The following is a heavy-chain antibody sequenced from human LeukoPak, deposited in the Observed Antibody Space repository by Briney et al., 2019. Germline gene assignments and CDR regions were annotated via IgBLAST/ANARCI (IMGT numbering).Heavy chain of an antibody. CDR1: GFTVSSNY. Sequence: PGGSLRLSCAASGFTVSSNYMSWVRQAPGKGPEWVSVIYSGGSTYYADSVKGRFTISRDNSKNTLYLQMNSLRAEDTAVYYCACAYYGILTGYSSYYYYYGMDVWGQGTTVTVSS. D-gene: IGHD3-9*01. J-gene: IGHJ6*02. CDR3: ACAYYGILTGYSSYYYYYGMDV. CDR2: IYSGGST. V-gene: IGHV3-66*02.